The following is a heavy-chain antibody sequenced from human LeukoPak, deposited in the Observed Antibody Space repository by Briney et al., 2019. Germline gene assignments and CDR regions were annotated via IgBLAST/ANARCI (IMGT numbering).Heavy chain of an antibody. Sequence: GASVKVSCKVSGYTLTELSMHWVRQAPGKGLEWMGGFDPEDGETIYAQKFQGRVTMTEDTSTDTAYMELSSLRSEDTAVYYCATDLIAVAGPYYFAYWGQGTLVTVSS. D-gene: IGHD6-19*01. CDR1: GYTLTELS. J-gene: IGHJ4*02. CDR2: FDPEDGET. V-gene: IGHV1-24*01. CDR3: ATDLIAVAGPYYFAY.